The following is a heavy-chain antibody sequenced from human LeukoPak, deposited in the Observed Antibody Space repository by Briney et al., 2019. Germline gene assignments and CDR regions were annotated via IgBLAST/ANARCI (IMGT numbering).Heavy chain of an antibody. CDR1: GGSISSYY. J-gene: IGHJ4*02. CDR3: ARLMAGRGVVVPAAYDY. Sequence: SETLSLTCSVSGGSISSYYWIWIRQPAEKGLEWIGRIYTSGSTNYNPSLKSRVTMSVDTSKNQFSLKLSSVTAADTAVYYCARLMAGRGVVVPAAYDYWGQGTLVTVSS. CDR2: IYTSGST. V-gene: IGHV4-4*07. D-gene: IGHD2-2*01.